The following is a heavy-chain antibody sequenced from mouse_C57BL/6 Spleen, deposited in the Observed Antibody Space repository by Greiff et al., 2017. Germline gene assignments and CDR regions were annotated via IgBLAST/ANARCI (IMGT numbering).Heavy chain of an antibody. CDR1: GYTFTSYW. V-gene: IGHV1-69*01. J-gene: IGHJ1*03. Sequence: QVQLQQPGAELVMPGASVKLSCKASGYTFTSYWMHWVKQRPGQGIEWIGEIDPSDSYSNYNQKFKGKSTLTVDKSTSTAYLQLSSLTSENSAVYYCARRLYYYGSSSPYFDVWGTGTTVTVSS. CDR2: IDPSDSYS. CDR3: ARRLYYYGSSSPYFDV. D-gene: IGHD1-1*01.